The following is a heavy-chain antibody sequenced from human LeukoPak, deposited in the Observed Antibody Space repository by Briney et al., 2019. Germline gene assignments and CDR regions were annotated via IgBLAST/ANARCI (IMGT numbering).Heavy chain of an antibody. Sequence: GGSLRLSCAASGFTFSSYALGWVRQAPGKGLEWVSSIINSSYIYYADSVKGRFTISRVNTKNSLYLQMNSLRAEDTAVYYCARDRGYSGYAHGYWGQGTLVTVSS. CDR1: GFTFSSYA. CDR3: ARDRGYSGYAHGY. D-gene: IGHD5-12*01. V-gene: IGHV3-21*01. CDR2: IINSSYI. J-gene: IGHJ4*02.